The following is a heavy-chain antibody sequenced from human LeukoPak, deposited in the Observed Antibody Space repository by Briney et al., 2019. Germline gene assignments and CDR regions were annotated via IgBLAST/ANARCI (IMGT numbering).Heavy chain of an antibody. CDR3: ASTLGSSWQSGF. D-gene: IGHD6-13*01. J-gene: IGHJ4*02. CDR1: GGSISNYY. V-gene: IGHV4-59*08. CDR2: IYYSGST. Sequence: ETLSLTCIVSGGSISNYYWTWIRQPPGKGLEWIGYIYYSGSTDYNPSLKSRVTISVDTSKNQFSLKLSSVTAADTAVYYCASTLGSSWQSGFWGQGTLVTVSA.